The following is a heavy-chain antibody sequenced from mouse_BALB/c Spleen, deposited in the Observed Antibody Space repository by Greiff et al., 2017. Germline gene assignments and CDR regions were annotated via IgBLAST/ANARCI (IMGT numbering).Heavy chain of an antibody. J-gene: IGHJ4*01. CDR1: GFTFSSYG. V-gene: IGHV5-6*02. Sequence: EVMLVESGGDLVKPGGSLKLSCAASGFTFSSYGMSWVRQTPDKRLEWVATISSGGSYTYYPDSVKGRFTISRDNAKNTLYLQMSSLKSEDTAMYYCARQGRYDAMDYWGQGTSVTVSS. CDR3: ARQGRYDAMDY. CDR2: ISSGGSYT.